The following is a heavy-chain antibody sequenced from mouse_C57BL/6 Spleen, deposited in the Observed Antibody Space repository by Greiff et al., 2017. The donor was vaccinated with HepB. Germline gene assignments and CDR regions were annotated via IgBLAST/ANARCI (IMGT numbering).Heavy chain of an antibody. J-gene: IGHJ2*01. CDR1: GFTFSSYA. V-gene: IGHV5-4*01. D-gene: IGHD1-1*01. Sequence: EVKLMESGGGLVKPGGSLKLSCAASGFTFSSYAMSWVRQTPEKRLEWVATISDGGSYTYYPDNVKGRFTISRDNAKNNLYLQMSQLKSEDTAMYYCARDGYGSSYGNYWGQGTTLTVSS. CDR3: ARDGYGSSYGNY. CDR2: ISDGGSYT.